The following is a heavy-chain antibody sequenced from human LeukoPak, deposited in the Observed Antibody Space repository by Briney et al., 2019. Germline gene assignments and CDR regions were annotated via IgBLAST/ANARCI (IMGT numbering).Heavy chain of an antibody. CDR1: GGAISSWY. J-gene: IGHJ4*02. CDR2: IYYSGST. V-gene: IGHV4-59*01. D-gene: IGHD5-12*01. CDR3: ARDVDSRFDY. Sequence: SETLSITCTVSGGAISSWYWSWRRVPPGRGLEWIGYIYYSGSTNYNPSLKSRVTISVDTSKNQFSLKMSSVTAADTAVYYCARDVDSRFDYWGQGTLVAVSS.